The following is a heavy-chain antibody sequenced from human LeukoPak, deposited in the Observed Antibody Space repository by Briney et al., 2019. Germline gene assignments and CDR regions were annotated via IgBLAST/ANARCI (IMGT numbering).Heavy chain of an antibody. V-gene: IGHV3-7*01. Sequence: GGSLRLSCAASGFTFSSYWMSWVRQAPGKGLEWVANIKQDGSEKYYVDSVKGRFTISRDNAKNSLYLQMNSLRAEDTAVYYCARRRGSYYWDAFDIWGQGTMVTVSS. J-gene: IGHJ3*02. D-gene: IGHD2-15*01. CDR2: IKQDGSEK. CDR3: ARRRGSYYWDAFDI. CDR1: GFTFSSYW.